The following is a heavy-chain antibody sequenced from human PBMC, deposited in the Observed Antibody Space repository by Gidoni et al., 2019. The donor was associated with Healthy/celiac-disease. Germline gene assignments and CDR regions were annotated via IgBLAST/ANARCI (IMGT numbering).Heavy chain of an antibody. CDR3: ARGKGAIALNWFDP. CDR1: GGSFSGYY. J-gene: IGHJ5*02. D-gene: IGHD2-15*01. Sequence: VQLQQWGAGLLKPSETLSLTCAVSGGSFSGYYWSWIRQPPGKGLEWIGEINHSGRTNYNQALKSRVTISVDTAKNKFSLKLNSVTAADTAVYYCARGKGAIALNWFDPWGQGTLVTVSS. V-gene: IGHV4-34*01. CDR2: INHSGRT.